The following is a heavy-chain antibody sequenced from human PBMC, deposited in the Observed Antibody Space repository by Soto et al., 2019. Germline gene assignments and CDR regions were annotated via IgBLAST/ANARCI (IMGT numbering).Heavy chain of an antibody. CDR1: GYSISNDNW. CDR2: IPHSGCI. CDR3: ATKDNGNYSFDY. D-gene: IGHD1-7*01. Sequence: PSENLSLTSGVSGYSISNDNWWVWIRQPAGKGLEWIAYIPHSGCIYSNPSLKSRPTMSVDTSKNQFSLKLNSVTAVDTAVYYCATKDNGNYSFDYWVEGTLV. V-gene: IGHV4-28*05. J-gene: IGHJ4*02.